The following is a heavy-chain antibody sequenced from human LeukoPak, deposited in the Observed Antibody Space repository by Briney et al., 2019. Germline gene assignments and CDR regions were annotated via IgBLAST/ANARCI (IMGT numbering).Heavy chain of an antibody. Sequence: PSETPSLTCTVSGGSISSSNWWSWVRQPPGKGLEWIGEIYHSGSTNYNPSVKSRVTISVDKSKNQFSLKLSSVTAADAAVYYCARGGKYYYDSWFDPWGQGTLVTVSS. CDR3: ARGGKYYYDSWFDP. D-gene: IGHD3-22*01. J-gene: IGHJ5*02. CDR1: GGSISSSNW. V-gene: IGHV4-4*02. CDR2: IYHSGST.